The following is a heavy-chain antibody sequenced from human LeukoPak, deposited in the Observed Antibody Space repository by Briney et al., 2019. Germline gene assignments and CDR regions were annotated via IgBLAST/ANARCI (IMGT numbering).Heavy chain of an antibody. CDR1: GYTFTSYY. J-gene: IGHJ4*02. Sequence: GASVKVSCTASGYTFTSYYMHWVRQAPGQGLEWMGIINPSGGSTSYAQKFQGRVTMTRDMSTSTVYMELSSLRSEDTAVYYCASEAGSGWSYFDYWGQGTLVTVSS. D-gene: IGHD6-19*01. CDR2: INPSGGST. CDR3: ASEAGSGWSYFDY. V-gene: IGHV1-46*01.